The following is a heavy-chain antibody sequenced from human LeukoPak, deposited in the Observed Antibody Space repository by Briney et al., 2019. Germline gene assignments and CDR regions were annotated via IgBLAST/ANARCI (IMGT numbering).Heavy chain of an antibody. J-gene: IGHJ4*02. CDR1: GFIFSDYY. CDR3: ARVNWLRFDY. Sequence: PGGSLRLSCEASGFIFSDYYMSWVRQAPGKGLEWVANINQDGSEKYYVDSVKGRFTISRDNAKNSLYLQMNSLRAEDTAVYYCARVNWLRFDYWGQGTLVTVSS. CDR2: INQDGSEK. V-gene: IGHV3-7*04. D-gene: IGHD3-9*01.